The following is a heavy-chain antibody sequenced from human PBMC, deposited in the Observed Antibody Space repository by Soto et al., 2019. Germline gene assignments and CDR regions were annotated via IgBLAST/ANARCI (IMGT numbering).Heavy chain of an antibody. J-gene: IGHJ4*02. Sequence: SETLSLTCTVSGGSISSGDYYWSWIRQPPGKGLEWIGYIYYSGSTYYNPSLKSRVTISVDTSKNQFSLKLSSVTAADTAVYYCARVSENWNSVFFDYWGQGTLVTVS. V-gene: IGHV4-30-4*08. CDR1: GGSISSGDYY. CDR2: IYYSGST. D-gene: IGHD1-7*01. CDR3: ARVSENWNSVFFDY.